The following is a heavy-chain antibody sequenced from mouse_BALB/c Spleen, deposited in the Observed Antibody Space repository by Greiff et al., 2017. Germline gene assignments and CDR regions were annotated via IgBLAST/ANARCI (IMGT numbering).Heavy chain of an antibody. V-gene: IGHV1-69*02. CDR1: GYTFTSYW. D-gene: IGHD1-1*01. CDR3: TRTEYGVGDSYAMDY. Sequence: QVQLQQPGAGLVRPGASVKLSCTASGYTFTSYWINWVKQRPGQGLEWIGYIYPSDSSTYYNQKIKDKATLTVDKSSSTAYMQLSSPTSEDSAVYYCTRTEYGVGDSYAMDYWGQGTSVTVSS. J-gene: IGHJ4*01. CDR2: IYPSDSST.